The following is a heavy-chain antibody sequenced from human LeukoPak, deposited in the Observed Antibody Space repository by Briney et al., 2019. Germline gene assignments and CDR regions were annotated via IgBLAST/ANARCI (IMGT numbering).Heavy chain of an antibody. CDR1: GFTFSSYS. Sequence: TGGSLRLSCAASGFTFSSYSMNWVRQAPGKGLEWVSYISSSSSTIYYADSVKGRFTISRDNAKNSLYLQMNSLRAEDTAVYYCARVVGIVSSSAALDYWGQGTLVTVSS. J-gene: IGHJ4*02. D-gene: IGHD2-2*01. V-gene: IGHV3-48*01. CDR2: ISSSSSTI. CDR3: ARVVGIVSSSAALDY.